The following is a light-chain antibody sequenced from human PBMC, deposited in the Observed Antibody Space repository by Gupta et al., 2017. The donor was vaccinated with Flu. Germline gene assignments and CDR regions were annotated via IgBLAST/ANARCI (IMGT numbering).Light chain of an antibody. Sequence: ETVMTQSPATLSVSPGERATLSCKASQSVSTNLAWYQQRPGQTPRLLIYRASNRATGVPARFSGSGSGTEFTLTISSRQSEDFAVYYCVQYDNWPPSTFGQGTKLEIK. CDR2: RAS. J-gene: IGKJ2*01. V-gene: IGKV3-15*01. CDR3: VQYDNWPPST. CDR1: QSVSTN.